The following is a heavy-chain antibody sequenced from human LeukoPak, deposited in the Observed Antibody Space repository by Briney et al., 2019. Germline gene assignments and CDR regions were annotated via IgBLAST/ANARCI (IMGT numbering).Heavy chain of an antibody. CDR2: ISSSSSYI. D-gene: IGHD3-22*01. CDR3: ARDDFYDSSGYYYETDY. J-gene: IGHJ4*02. Sequence: RGSLRLSCAASGFTFSSYSMNWVRQAPGKGLEWVSSISSSSSYIYYADSVKGRFTISRDNAKNSLYLQMNSLRAEDTAVYYCARDDFYDSSGYYYETDYWGQGTLVTVSS. CDR1: GFTFSSYS. V-gene: IGHV3-21*01.